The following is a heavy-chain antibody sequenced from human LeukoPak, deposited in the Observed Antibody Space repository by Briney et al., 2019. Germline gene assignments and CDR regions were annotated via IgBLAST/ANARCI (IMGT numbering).Heavy chain of an antibody. V-gene: IGHV3-30*18. J-gene: IGHJ5*02. CDR1: GFTFSSYG. CDR2: ISYDGSNK. D-gene: IGHD4-17*01. CDR3: AKDRIGYGDYIGWFDP. Sequence: GGSLRLSCAASGFTFSSYGMHWVRQAPGKGLEWVAVISYDGSNKYYADSVKGRFTISRDNPKNTLYLQMNSLRAEDTAVYYCAKDRIGYGDYIGWFDPWGQGTLVTVSS.